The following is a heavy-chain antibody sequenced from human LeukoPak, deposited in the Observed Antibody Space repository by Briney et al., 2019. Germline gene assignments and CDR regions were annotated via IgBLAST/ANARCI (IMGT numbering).Heavy chain of an antibody. CDR1: GFTFSSYA. Sequence: PGGSLRLSCSASGFTFSSYAMHWVRQAPGKGLEYVSAISSNGGSTYYADSVKGRFIISRDNAKNSLYLQMNSLRDEDTAIYYCARGEMKKARPYWGQGTLVTVSS. CDR3: ARGEMKKARPY. D-gene: IGHD6-6*01. CDR2: ISSNGGST. V-gene: IGHV3-64*04. J-gene: IGHJ4*02.